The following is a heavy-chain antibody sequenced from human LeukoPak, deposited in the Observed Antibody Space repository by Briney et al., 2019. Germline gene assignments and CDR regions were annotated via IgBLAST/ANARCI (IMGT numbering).Heavy chain of an antibody. CDR3: AKGKVAAVNDAFDI. J-gene: IGHJ3*02. D-gene: IGHD6-13*01. CDR2: ISYDGSNK. CDR1: GFTFSSYA. Sequence: GGSLRLSCAASGFTFSSYAMHWVRQAPGKGLEWVAVISYDGSNKYYADSVKGRFTISRDNSKNTLYLQMNSLRAEDMAVYYCAKGKVAAVNDAFDIWGQGTMVTVSS. V-gene: IGHV3-30*04.